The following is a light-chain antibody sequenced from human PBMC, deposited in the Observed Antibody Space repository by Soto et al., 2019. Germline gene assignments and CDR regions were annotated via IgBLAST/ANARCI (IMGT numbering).Light chain of an antibody. CDR2: DTY. CDR3: LQDNIYPLT. J-gene: IGKJ4*01. V-gene: IGKV1-6*01. CDR1: QDIRND. Sequence: AIQMTQSPSSLSASVGDRVTITCRASQDIRNDLGWYQQKPGKAPKVLIYDTYTLQSGVPSRFSGSRSGTDFTLTSSSLQPEDIATYYCLQDNIYPLTFGGGTKVDIK.